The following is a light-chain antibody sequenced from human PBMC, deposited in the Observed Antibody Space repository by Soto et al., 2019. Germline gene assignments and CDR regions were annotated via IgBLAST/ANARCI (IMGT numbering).Light chain of an antibody. CDR3: QYYGRSPRT. CDR2: SAS. CDR1: QTVNKNY. V-gene: IGKV3-20*01. Sequence: EIVLTQSPGTLSLSPGERATLSCRASQTVNKNYFACYQQKPGQAPRPLMYSASSRATGIPDRFSGSGSGTDFTLTISRLEPEDFAVYYCQYYGRSPRTFGGGTKVDIK. J-gene: IGKJ4*01.